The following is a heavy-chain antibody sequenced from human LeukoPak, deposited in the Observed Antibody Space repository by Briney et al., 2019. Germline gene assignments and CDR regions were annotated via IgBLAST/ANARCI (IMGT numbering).Heavy chain of an antibody. CDR3: AKEDYYDSSGNLDY. CDR2: ISWDGGST. V-gene: IGHV3-43D*04. CDR1: GFTFDDYA. Sequence: GGSLRLSCAASGFTFDDYAMHWVRQAPGKGLEWVSLISWDGGSTYYADSVKGRITISRDNSKNSLYLQMNSLRAEDTALYYCAKEDYYDSSGNLDYWGQGTLVTVSS. J-gene: IGHJ4*02. D-gene: IGHD3-22*01.